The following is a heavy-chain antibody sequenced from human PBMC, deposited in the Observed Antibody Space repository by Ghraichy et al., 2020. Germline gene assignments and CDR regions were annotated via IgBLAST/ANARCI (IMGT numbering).Heavy chain of an antibody. J-gene: IGHJ6*03. CDR3: AKSRLRENFYYYMDV. V-gene: IGHV3-23*01. CDR2: ISESGDRT. CDR1: GFTFSTYA. Sequence: GGSLRLSCAASGFTFSTYAMSWVRQAPGRGLEWVSVISESGDRTYYADSVKGRSTISRDNSKSTLYLHMNSLGAEDTAAYFCAKSRLRENFYYYMDVWGNGTTVTVSS. D-gene: IGHD2-2*01.